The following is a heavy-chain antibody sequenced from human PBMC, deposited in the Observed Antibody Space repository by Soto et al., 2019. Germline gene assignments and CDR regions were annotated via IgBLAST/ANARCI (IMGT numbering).Heavy chain of an antibody. Sequence: SETLSLTCTVSGGSISSYYWSWIRQPPGKGLEWIGYIYYSGSTNYNPSLKSRVTISVDTSMNQFSLKLSSVTAADTAVYYCARVNSSGWTAYYFDYWGQGTLVTVSS. CDR1: GGSISSYY. CDR3: ARVNSSGWTAYYFDY. D-gene: IGHD6-19*01. CDR2: IYYSGST. V-gene: IGHV4-59*01. J-gene: IGHJ4*02.